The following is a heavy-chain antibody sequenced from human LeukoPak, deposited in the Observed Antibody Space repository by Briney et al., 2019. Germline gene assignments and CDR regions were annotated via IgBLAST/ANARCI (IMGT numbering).Heavy chain of an antibody. V-gene: IGHV1-8*01. D-gene: IGHD3-22*01. CDR2: MNPNSGNT. CDR3: ARNNRRVYYDRSASYMDV. CDR1: GYTFTSYD. J-gene: IGHJ6*03. Sequence: ASVKVSCKASGYTFTSYDINWVRQATGQGLEWMGWMNPNSGNTGYAQKFQGRVTMTRDTSISTAFMELSRLRSDDTAVYYCARNNRRVYYDRSASYMDVWGKGTTVTVSS.